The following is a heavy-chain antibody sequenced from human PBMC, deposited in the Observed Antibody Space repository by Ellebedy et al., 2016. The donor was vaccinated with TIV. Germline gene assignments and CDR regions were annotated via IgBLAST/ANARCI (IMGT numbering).Heavy chain of an antibody. CDR3: ATDGSYGDYRSPTHAFEM. CDR2: INQDGSQK. CDR1: GFSFVSYW. D-gene: IGHD4-17*01. J-gene: IGHJ3*02. Sequence: GGSLRLSCAAPGFSFVSYWMTWVRQAPGKGLEWLANINQDGSQKYYVDSVRGRFTISRDNAKNSVFLQMKSLRAEDTALYYCATDGSYGDYRSPTHAFEMWGQGTMVTVSS. V-gene: IGHV3-7*01.